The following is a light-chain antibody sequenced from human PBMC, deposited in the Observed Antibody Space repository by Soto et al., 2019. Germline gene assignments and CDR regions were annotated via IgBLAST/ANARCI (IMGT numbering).Light chain of an antibody. CDR1: SSDVGGYNY. Sequence: QSVLTQPASVSGSPGQSITISCTGTSSDVGGYNYVSWYQQHPGKAPKLMIYEVSNRPSGVSNRFSGSKSGNTASLTISGLQPEDEADYYCSSYTSSSTLVFGGGTKLPFL. V-gene: IGLV2-14*01. J-gene: IGLJ2*01. CDR3: SSYTSSSTLV. CDR2: EVS.